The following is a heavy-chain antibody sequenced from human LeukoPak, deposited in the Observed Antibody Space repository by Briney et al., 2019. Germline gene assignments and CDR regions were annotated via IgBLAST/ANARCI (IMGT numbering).Heavy chain of an antibody. Sequence: PSETLSLTCAVYGGSFSGYYWSWIRQPPGKGLEWIGEINHSGSTNYNPSLKSRVTISVDTSKNQFSLKLSSVTAADTAVYYCARRADYYDSSGYYRYYFDYWGQGTLVTVSS. D-gene: IGHD3-22*01. J-gene: IGHJ4*02. CDR2: INHSGST. V-gene: IGHV4-34*01. CDR1: GGSFSGYY. CDR3: ARRADYYDSSGYYRYYFDY.